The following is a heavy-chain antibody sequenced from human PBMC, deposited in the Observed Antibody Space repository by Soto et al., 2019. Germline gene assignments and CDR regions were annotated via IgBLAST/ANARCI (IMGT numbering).Heavy chain of an antibody. J-gene: IGHJ5*02. Sequence: QVQLVQSEAEVKKPGSSVKVSCKASGGTFSNYAISWVRQAPGQGLEWMGGIIPIFGTANYAQKFQGRVTSTADESTSTAYRALISLRSEDTAIYYCAVGSGVIVPTGIKPFDPWGQGALVTVSS. CDR2: IIPIFGTA. D-gene: IGHD1-26*01. CDR3: AVGSGVIVPTGIKPFDP. CDR1: GGTFSNYA. V-gene: IGHV1-69*12.